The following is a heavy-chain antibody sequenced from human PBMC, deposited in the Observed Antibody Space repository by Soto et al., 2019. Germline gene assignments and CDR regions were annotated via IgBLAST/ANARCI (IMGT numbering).Heavy chain of an antibody. CDR2: IFHTGST. D-gene: IGHD6-25*01. Sequence: SESLSLTCAVSGYSISRRHAWGSMRQPQGKGLGWIGSIFHTGSTYYNPSLKSRVTLSVDTSKNQFSLKLSSVTAADTAVYFCATLPRLDGMDVWGQGTTVTVSS. J-gene: IGHJ6*02. CDR1: GYSISRRHA. V-gene: IGHV4-38-2*01. CDR3: ATLPRLDGMDV.